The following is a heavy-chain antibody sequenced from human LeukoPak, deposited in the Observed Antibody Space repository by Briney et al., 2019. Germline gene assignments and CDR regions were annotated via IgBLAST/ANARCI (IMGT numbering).Heavy chain of an antibody. Sequence: SETLSLTCTVSGGSISSYYWDWVRQPPGKALEWIGNIFYTGSTYYSPSLKSRVTISLDTSRNQFSLRLNSVTAADTAVYYCAKSNGYGLIDIWGQGTMVTVSS. J-gene: IGHJ3*02. D-gene: IGHD3-10*01. CDR1: GGSISSYY. V-gene: IGHV4-39*07. CDR2: IFYTGST. CDR3: AKSNGYGLIDI.